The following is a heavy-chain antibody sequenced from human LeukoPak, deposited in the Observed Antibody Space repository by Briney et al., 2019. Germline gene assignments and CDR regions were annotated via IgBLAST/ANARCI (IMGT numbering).Heavy chain of an antibody. CDR3: AKSGYSGYEPFDY. CDR2: IYSGGIT. Sequence: GGSLRLSCAASGFTVSGNSMSWVRQAPGKGLEWVSVIYSGGITNYADSVKGRFTISRDSSKNTVSLQMNSLRAEDTAVYYCAKSGYSGYEPFDYWGQGTLVTVSS. D-gene: IGHD5-12*01. CDR1: GFTVSGNS. J-gene: IGHJ4*02. V-gene: IGHV3-66*01.